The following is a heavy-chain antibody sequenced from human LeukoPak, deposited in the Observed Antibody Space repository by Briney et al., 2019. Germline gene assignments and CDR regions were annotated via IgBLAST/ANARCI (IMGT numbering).Heavy chain of an antibody. V-gene: IGHV3-64*01. CDR3: ASGRHSGNYYKSPSPHDY. CDR2: ISSDGGST. CDR1: GFSFSSYS. D-gene: IGHD3-10*01. Sequence: PGGSLRLSCAASGFSFSSYSMHWVRQAPGKGLEYVSAISSDGGSTYYANSVKGRFTISRDNSKNTLYLQMGSLRAEDMAVYYCASGRHSGNYYKSPSPHDYWGQGTLVTVSS. J-gene: IGHJ4*02.